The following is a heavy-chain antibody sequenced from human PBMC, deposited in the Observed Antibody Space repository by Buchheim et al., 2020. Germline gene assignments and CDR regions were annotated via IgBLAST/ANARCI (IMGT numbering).Heavy chain of an antibody. CDR2: IWYDGSNK. D-gene: IGHD6-19*01. CDR1: EFSEFSFSSYG. CDR3: ARSLGGGIAVAGKLLGDY. Sequence: QLVESGGGVVRPGRSLRLSCTVSEFSEFSFSSYGMHWVRQAPGKGLEWVAVIWYDGSNKYYADSVKGRFTISRDNSKNTLYLQMNSLRAEDTAVYYCARSLGGGIAVAGKLLGDYWGQGTL. J-gene: IGHJ4*02. V-gene: IGHV3-33*08.